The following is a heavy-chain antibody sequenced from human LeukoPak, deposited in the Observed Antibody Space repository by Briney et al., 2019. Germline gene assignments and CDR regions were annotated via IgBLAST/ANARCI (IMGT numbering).Heavy chain of an antibody. V-gene: IGHV4-59*12. Sequence: SETLSLTCTVSGGSISSYYWSWIRQPPGKGLEWIGYIYYSGSTKYNPSLKSRVTISVDTSKNQFSLKLNSVTAADTAVYYCARDYDVLTAYPPTQLFDPWGQGTLVTVSS. CDR1: GGSISSYY. CDR3: ARDYDVLTAYPPTQLFDP. J-gene: IGHJ5*02. CDR2: IYYSGST. D-gene: IGHD3-9*01.